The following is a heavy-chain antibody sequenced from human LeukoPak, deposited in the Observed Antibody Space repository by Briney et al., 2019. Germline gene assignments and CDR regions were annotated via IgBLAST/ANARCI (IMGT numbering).Heavy chain of an antibody. J-gene: IGHJ4*02. D-gene: IGHD6-25*01. CDR3: AKDEEDSGIDY. Sequence: GGSVRLSCVASGFTFSHYTMHWVRQAPGKGLEWVALILYDGSSKYYADSVKGRFTISRDNSKTTLYLQMNSLRAEDTAVYYCAKDEEDSGIDYWGQGTLVTVSS. V-gene: IGHV3-30-3*01. CDR1: GFTFSHYT. CDR2: ILYDGSSK.